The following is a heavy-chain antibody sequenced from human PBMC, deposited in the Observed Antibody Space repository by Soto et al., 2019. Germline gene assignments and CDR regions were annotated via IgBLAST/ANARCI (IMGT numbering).Heavy chain of an antibody. V-gene: IGHV1-3*05. CDR2: INAGNGNT. CDR3: ARGYDFWGGMDV. CDR1: GYTFTSYA. J-gene: IGHJ6*02. Sequence: QVQLVQSGAEEKKPGASVKVSCKASGYTFTSYAMHWVRQAPGQRLEWMGWINAGNGNTKYSQKFQGRLTITRDTSASTAYMEQSSLRSEDTAVYYYARGYDFWGGMDVWRQGTTVTVSS. D-gene: IGHD3-3*01.